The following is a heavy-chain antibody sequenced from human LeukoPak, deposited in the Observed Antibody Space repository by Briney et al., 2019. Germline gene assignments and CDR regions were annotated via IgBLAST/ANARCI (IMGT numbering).Heavy chain of an antibody. D-gene: IGHD4-17*01. CDR2: IKRDGSQQ. CDR1: GFTFSSYG. V-gene: IGHV3-7*01. J-gene: IGHJ4*02. Sequence: PGGTLRLSCAASGFTFSSYGMSWVRQAPGKGLEWVANIKRDGSQQYYVDSVKGRFTISRDNAKNSLYLYMNSLRAEDTAVYYCARESPDYGDYTYWGQGTLVTVSS. CDR3: ARESPDYGDYTY.